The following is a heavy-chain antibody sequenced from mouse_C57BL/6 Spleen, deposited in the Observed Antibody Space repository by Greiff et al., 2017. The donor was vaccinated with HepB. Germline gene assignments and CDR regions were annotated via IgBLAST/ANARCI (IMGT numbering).Heavy chain of an antibody. V-gene: IGHV5-17*01. Sequence: EVKLVESGGGLVKPGGSLKLSCAASGFTFSDYGMHWVRQAPEKGLEWVAYISSGSSTIYYADTVKGRFTISRDNAKTTLFLQMTSLRSEDTAMYYCARSPRLAYWGQGTLVTVSA. J-gene: IGHJ3*01. CDR1: GFTFSDYG. CDR3: ARSPRLAY. CDR2: ISSGSSTI.